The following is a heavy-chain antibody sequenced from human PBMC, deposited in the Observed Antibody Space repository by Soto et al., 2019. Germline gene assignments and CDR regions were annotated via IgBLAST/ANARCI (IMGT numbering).Heavy chain of an antibody. D-gene: IGHD1-20*01. J-gene: IGHJ5*02. Sequence: PSETLSLTCTVSGGSIRVQSYYWTWMGQTPGKGLEWVGSSYYSGTSYFNTALKGRVTISVDTSTNQFSLRLTSVTAADTAVYYCTRRYNWNDYYLAPGGQGTLVTVS. CDR2: SYYSGTS. CDR3: TRRYNWNDYYLAP. CDR1: GGSIRVQSYY. V-gene: IGHV4-39*01.